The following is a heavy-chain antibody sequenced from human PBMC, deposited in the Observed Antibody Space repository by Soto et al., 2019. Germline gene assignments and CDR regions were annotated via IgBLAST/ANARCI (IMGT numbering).Heavy chain of an antibody. J-gene: IGHJ6*02. D-gene: IGHD1-7*01. V-gene: IGHV1-69*01. CDR1: GGTFSSYA. Sequence: QVQLVQSGAEVKKPGSSVKVSCKASGGTFSSYAISWVRQAPGQGLEWMGGIIPIFGTANYAQKFQGRVTITADESTCTAYMELSSLRSEDTAVYYCARTTSIRTGTDYYCYGMDVWGQGTTVTVSS. CDR3: ARTTSIRTGTDYYCYGMDV. CDR2: IIPIFGTA.